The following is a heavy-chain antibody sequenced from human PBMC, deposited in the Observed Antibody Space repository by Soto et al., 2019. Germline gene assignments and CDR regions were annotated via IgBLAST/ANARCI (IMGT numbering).Heavy chain of an antibody. Sequence: GESLKISCKGSGYSFTSYWIGWVRQMPGKGLEWMGIIYPGDSDTRYSPSFQGQVTISADKSISTAYLQWSSLKASDTAMYYCARHVLNSYYCSSTSCYSYYYYYMDVWGKGTTVTVSS. V-gene: IGHV5-51*01. J-gene: IGHJ6*03. CDR2: IYPGDSDT. CDR1: GYSFTSYW. D-gene: IGHD2-2*01. CDR3: ARHVLNSYYCSSTSCYSYYYYYMDV.